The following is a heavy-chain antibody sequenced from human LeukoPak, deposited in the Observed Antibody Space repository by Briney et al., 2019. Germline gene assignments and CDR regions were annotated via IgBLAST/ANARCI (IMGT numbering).Heavy chain of an antibody. J-gene: IGHJ3*02. CDR1: WVLQWLL. V-gene: IGHV4-34*01. D-gene: IGHD3-3*01. CDR2: INHSGST. Sequence: NSSGDPVPHLRCLWWVLQWLLLELDPPAPREGLEWIGEINHSGSTNYNPSLKSRVTISVDTSKNQFSLKLSSVTAADTAVYYCARARIRFWSGYYRPNAFDIWGQGTMVTVSS. CDR3: ARARIRFWSGYYRPNAFDI.